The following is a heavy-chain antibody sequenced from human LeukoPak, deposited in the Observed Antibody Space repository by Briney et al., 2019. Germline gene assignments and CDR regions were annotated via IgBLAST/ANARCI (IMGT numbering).Heavy chain of an antibody. CDR1: GFTFDSYS. CDR3: ARGLALGLTVTPKAFDY. J-gene: IGHJ4*02. D-gene: IGHD4-11*01. Sequence: GSLRLSCVVSGFTFDSYSMNWVRQAPGKGLEWISYISNSGSPIYYADSVKGRFTISRDKDKSSLYLQMNSLAADDTAVYYCARGLALGLTVTPKAFDYWGQGTLVTVSS. CDR2: ISNSGSPI. V-gene: IGHV3-48*01.